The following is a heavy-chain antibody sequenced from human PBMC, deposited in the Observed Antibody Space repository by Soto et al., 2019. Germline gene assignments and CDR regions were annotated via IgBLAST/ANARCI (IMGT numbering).Heavy chain of an antibody. CDR1: GGTFSSYA. J-gene: IGHJ5*02. CDR3: ARVSLRAGRGDWFDP. CDR2: IIPIFGTA. V-gene: IGHV1-69*13. Sequence: ASVKVSCKASGGTFSSYAICWVRQAPGQGLEWMGGIIPIFGTANCAQKFQGRVTITADESTSTAYMELSSLRSEDTAVYYCARVSLRAGRGDWFDPWGQGTLVTVSS. D-gene: IGHD3-10*01.